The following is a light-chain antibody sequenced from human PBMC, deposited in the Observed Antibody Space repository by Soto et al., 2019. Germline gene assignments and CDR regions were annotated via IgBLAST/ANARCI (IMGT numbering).Light chain of an antibody. CDR3: SSYTSSSTYVV. CDR1: SSDVGGYNY. V-gene: IGLV2-14*01. J-gene: IGLJ2*01. CDR2: DVS. Sequence: QSALTQPASVSGSPGPSITISCTGTSSDVGGYNYVSWYQQHPGKAPKLMIYDVSNRPSGVSNRFSGYKSGNTASLTISGLQAEDEADYYCSSYTSSSTYVVFGGGTKLTVL.